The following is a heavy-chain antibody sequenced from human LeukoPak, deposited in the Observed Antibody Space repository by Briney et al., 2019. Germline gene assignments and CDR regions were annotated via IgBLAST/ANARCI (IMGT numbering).Heavy chain of an antibody. V-gene: IGHV4-59*01. J-gene: IGHJ5*02. D-gene: IGHD3-9*01. Sequence: SETLSLTCTVSGGSIRSYYWSWIRQPPGKGLEWIGYIYYNGGTNYNPSLKSRLTISVDTSTNQVSLKLSSVTAADTAVYYCARYSYDILTGYPKGWFDPWGQGTLVTVSS. CDR3: ARYSYDILTGYPKGWFDP. CDR2: IYYNGGT. CDR1: GGSIRSYY.